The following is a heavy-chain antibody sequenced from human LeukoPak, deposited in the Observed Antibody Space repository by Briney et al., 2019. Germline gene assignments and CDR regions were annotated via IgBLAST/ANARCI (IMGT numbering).Heavy chain of an antibody. V-gene: IGHV4-59*12. J-gene: IGHJ3*02. CDR2: IYYSGST. D-gene: IGHD6-13*01. Sequence: PSETLSLTCTVSGDSISGYFWNWIRQPPGKGLEWIGYIYYSGSTYYNPSLKSRVTISVDTSKNQFSLKLSSVTAADTAVYYCARVAAAGTGNAFDIWGQGTMVTVSS. CDR1: GDSISGYF. CDR3: ARVAAAGTGNAFDI.